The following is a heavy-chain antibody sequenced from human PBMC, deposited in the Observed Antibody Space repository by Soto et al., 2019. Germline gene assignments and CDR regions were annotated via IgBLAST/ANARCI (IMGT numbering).Heavy chain of an antibody. D-gene: IGHD4-4*01. CDR3: ATIGDVTFHY. CDR2: TKPDETET. J-gene: IGHJ4*02. Sequence: EVQLVESGGGLVQPGGSLRLSCTTSGLAFSTYWMAWVRKAPGKGLEWVGNTKPDETETYYAGSVEGRFTISRDNAKSSLYLQMDSLRVEDTAVYYCATIGDVTFHYWGQGTPVTVSS. V-gene: IGHV3-7*02. CDR1: GLAFSTYW.